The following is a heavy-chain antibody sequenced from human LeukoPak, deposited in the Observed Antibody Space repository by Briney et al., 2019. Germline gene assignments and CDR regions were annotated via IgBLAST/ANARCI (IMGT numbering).Heavy chain of an antibody. Sequence: GGSLRLSCTASGFSLSGHWMHWARQLPGKGLVWVSRTSPTGSTTSYADSVKGRFTVSRDNAKNTLYLQVNNLRAEDTAVYYCARGPNSNWSGLDFWGQGTLLTVSS. D-gene: IGHD6-6*01. CDR2: TSPTGSTT. CDR3: ARGPNSNWSGLDF. V-gene: IGHV3-74*01. CDR1: GFSLSGHW. J-gene: IGHJ4*02.